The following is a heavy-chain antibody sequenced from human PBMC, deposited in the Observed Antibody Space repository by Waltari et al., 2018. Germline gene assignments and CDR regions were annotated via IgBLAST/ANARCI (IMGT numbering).Heavy chain of an antibody. CDR3: GRTYNSGWTDS. CDR1: GFTFSNYL. J-gene: IGHJ4*02. D-gene: IGHD6-19*01. V-gene: IGHV3-7*01. CDR2: IKQDGSEQ. Sequence: EEQLVESGGGLVQPGGSLRLSCAASGFTFSNYLMTWVRQAPGKGLEWVANIKQDGSEQYYLGSVKGRFTISRDNAKNSVFLQMNSLRVDDTAVYFCGRTYNSGWTDSWGQGTLVTVSS.